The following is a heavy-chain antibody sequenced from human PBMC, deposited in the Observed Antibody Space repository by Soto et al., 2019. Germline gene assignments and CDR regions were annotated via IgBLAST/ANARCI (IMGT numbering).Heavy chain of an antibody. CDR1: GVTFSSYG. V-gene: IGHV3-33*01. D-gene: IGHD6-19*01. J-gene: IGHJ6*02. CDR3: ARLQLLVGGYYYGLDV. Sequence: QVQLVESGGGVVQPGRSLRLSCAASGVTFSSYGMHWVRQAPGKGRGWVAGIWYDGRNEYYADSVKGLFTISRDNSKNTLYLQMNSLRAEDTAVYYCARLQLLVGGYYYGLDVWGQGTTVTVSS. CDR2: IWYDGRNE.